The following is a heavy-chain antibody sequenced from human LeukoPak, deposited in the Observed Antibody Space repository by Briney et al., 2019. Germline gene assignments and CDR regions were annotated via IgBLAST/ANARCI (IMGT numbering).Heavy chain of an antibody. CDR3: ARVLFGELLSNWFDP. V-gene: IGHV4-38-2*02. Sequence: PSETLSLTCTVSGYSISSGYYWGWIRQPPGKGLEWIGSIYHSGSTYYNPSLKSRVTISVDTSKNQFSLKLSSVTAADTAVYYCARVLFGELLSNWFDPWGQGTLVTVSS. D-gene: IGHD3-10*02. CDR1: GYSISSGYY. J-gene: IGHJ5*02. CDR2: IYHSGST.